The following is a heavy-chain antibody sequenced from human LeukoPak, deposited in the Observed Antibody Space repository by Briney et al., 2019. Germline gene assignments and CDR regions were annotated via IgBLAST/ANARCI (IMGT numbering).Heavy chain of an antibody. Sequence: HPGGSLRLSCSTSGFTFSNHAMHWVRQATGKGLEWVSAIGTAGDTFYPGSVKGRFSISRENAKNTLSLQINSLKAEDTAEYYCVRQQTSHGNFDYWGQGTLVTVSS. J-gene: IGHJ4*02. V-gene: IGHV3-13*01. CDR3: VRQQTSHGNFDY. CDR1: GFTFSNHA. D-gene: IGHD1-26*01. CDR2: IGTAGDT.